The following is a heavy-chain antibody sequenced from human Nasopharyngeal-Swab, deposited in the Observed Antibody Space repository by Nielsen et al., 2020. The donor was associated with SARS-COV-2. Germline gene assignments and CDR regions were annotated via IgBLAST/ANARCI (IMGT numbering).Heavy chain of an antibody. V-gene: IGHV4-39*01. CDR2: IYYSGST. D-gene: IGHD3-22*01. J-gene: IGHJ4*02. CDR3: ARAYYYDSSGYYIRGAYFDY. Sequence: WIRQPPGKGLEWIGSIYYSGSTYYNPSLKSRVTISVDTSKNQFSLKLSSVTAADTAVYYCARAYYYDSSGYYIRGAYFDYWGQGTLVTV.